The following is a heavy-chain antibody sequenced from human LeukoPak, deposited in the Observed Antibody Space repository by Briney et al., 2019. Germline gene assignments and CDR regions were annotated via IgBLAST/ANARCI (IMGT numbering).Heavy chain of an antibody. J-gene: IGHJ4*02. CDR1: GFTFSRYA. D-gene: IGHD6-6*01. CDR2: ISPTGSTT. V-gene: IGHV3-23*01. Sequence: GGSLRLSCAASGFTFSRYAMSWVRQAPGKGLEWVSGISPTGSTTSYADSVKGRFTVSRDNAKNTLYLQVNNLRAEDTAVYYCARGPNSNWSGLDFWGQGTLLTVSS. CDR3: ARGPNSNWSGLDF.